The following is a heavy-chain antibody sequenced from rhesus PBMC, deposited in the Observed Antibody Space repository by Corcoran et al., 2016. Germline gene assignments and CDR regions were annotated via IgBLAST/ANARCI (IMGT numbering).Heavy chain of an antibody. J-gene: IGHJ6*01. D-gene: IGHD1-1-1*01. CDR2: IYGSGSST. Sequence: QLQLQESGPGLVKPSETLSVTCAVSGGSISSSYWSWIRQAPGKGLEWIVYIYGSGSSTNYNPSLKSRVTLSVDTSKNQRSLKLSSVTDADTAVYYCASTGMEDSWGQGVVVTVSS. CDR3: ASTGMEDS. V-gene: IGHV4-169*02. CDR1: GGSISSSY.